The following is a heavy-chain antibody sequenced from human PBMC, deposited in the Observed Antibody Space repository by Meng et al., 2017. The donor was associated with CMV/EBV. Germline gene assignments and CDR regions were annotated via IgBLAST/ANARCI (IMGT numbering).Heavy chain of an antibody. J-gene: IGHJ5*02. CDR2: IYYSGST. D-gene: IGHD2-2*01. CDR1: GGSISSYY. V-gene: IGHV4-59*01. Sequence: GSLRLSCTVSGGSISSYYWSWIRQPPGKGLEWIGYIYYSGSTNYNPSLKSRVTISVDTSKNQFSLKVSSVTDADTAVYYCARARADCSSTSCYLDWFDPWGQGTLVTVSS. CDR3: ARARADCSSTSCYLDWFDP.